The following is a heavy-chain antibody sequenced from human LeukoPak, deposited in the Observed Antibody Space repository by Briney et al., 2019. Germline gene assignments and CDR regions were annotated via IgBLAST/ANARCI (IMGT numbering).Heavy chain of an antibody. V-gene: IGHV3-21*04. D-gene: IGHD5-12*01. CDR2: ISSSSSYI. CDR3: ARVWIGHYYYYGMDV. J-gene: IGHJ6*02. Sequence: GGSLRLSCAASGFTFSSYSMNWVRQAPGKGLEWVSSISSSSSYIYYADSVKGRFTISRDNAKNSLYLQMNSLRSEDTAVYYCARVWIGHYYYYGMDVWGQGTTVTVSS. CDR1: GFTFSSYS.